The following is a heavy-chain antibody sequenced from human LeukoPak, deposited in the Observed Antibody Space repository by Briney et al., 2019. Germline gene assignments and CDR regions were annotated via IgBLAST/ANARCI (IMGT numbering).Heavy chain of an antibody. J-gene: IGHJ4*02. V-gene: IGHV3-30*02. CDR3: AKKRSSTWYDFDY. Sequence: QSGGSLRLSCAASGFTSSNYGMHRVRQAPGKGLEWVAFIRYDGTNKNYADSVRGRFTISRDNSKNTLYLQMNSLRAEDTAVYYCAKKRSSTWYDFDYWGQGTLVTVSS. D-gene: IGHD6-13*01. CDR2: IRYDGTNK. CDR1: GFTSSNYG.